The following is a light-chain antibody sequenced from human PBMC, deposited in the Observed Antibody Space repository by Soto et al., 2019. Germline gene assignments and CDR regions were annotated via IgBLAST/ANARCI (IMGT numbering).Light chain of an antibody. CDR2: DVT. J-gene: IGLJ2*01. CDR1: SSDVGGYNY. CDR3: SSYTRSTTLVV. V-gene: IGLV2-14*01. Sequence: QSALPQPASVSGSPGQSITLSCSGTSSDVGGYNYVSWYQQHPGKAPKLMIYDVTNRPSGVSSRFSGSKSGNTASLTISGLQAEDEADEYCSSYTRSTTLVVFGGGTKLTVL.